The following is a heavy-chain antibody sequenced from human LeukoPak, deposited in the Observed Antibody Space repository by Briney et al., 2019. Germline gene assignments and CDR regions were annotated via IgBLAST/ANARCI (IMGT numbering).Heavy chain of an antibody. CDR1: GVIFSTYG. V-gene: IGHV3-33*06. CDR3: AKAVVVTAASGLYGMDV. Sequence: PGRSLRLSCAASGVIFSTYGMHWVRQAPGKGLEWVAVIWYYGSNKHYIDSVKGRFSISRDNSKNTLYLQMDSLRAEATAVYYCAKAVVVTAASGLYGMDVWGQGTTVTVSS. CDR2: IWYYGSNK. D-gene: IGHD2-2*01. J-gene: IGHJ6*02.